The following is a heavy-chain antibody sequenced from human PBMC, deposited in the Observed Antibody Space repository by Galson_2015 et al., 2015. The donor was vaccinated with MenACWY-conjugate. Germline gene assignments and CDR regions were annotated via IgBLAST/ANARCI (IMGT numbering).Heavy chain of an antibody. CDR3: AKGRLMVVAGPDRGSY. J-gene: IGHJ4*02. CDR2: INGSGEIT. CDR1: GFTFSTYA. D-gene: IGHD2-15*01. V-gene: IGHV3-23*01. Sequence: ALRLCCAASGFTFSTYAMNWVRQAPGKGLQWVSAINGSGEITYYAESVNGRFTISRDNSKNTMYLQMNSLRADDTALYYCAKGRLMVVAGPDRGSYWCQGTLVTVSS.